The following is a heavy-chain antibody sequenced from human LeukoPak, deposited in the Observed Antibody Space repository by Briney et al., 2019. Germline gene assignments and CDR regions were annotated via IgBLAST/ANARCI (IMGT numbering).Heavy chain of an antibody. CDR1: GFTFSSYA. V-gene: IGHV3-23*01. Sequence: PGGSLRLSCAASGFTFSSYAMSWVRQAPGKGLEWVSAISGSGGSTYYADSVKGRFTISRDNSKNTLYLQMNSLRAEDTAVYYCTTTGIAAACTFDYWGQGTLVTVSS. D-gene: IGHD6-13*01. CDR3: TTTGIAAACTFDY. CDR2: ISGSGGST. J-gene: IGHJ4*02.